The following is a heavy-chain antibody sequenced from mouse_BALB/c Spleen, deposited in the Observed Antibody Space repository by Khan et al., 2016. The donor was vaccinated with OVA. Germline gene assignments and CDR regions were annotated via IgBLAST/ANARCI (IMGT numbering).Heavy chain of an antibody. CDR2: INPNNGDT. CDR3: TIGNYPYYAMDY. J-gene: IGHJ4*01. V-gene: IGHV1S81*02. CDR1: GYTFTRYW. Sequence: QVQLQQPGAELVKPGASVRLSCKASGYTFTRYWMHWMKLRPGQGFEWIGEINPNNGDTNYNEKFKRKATLTVETSSSTAYMQLTRLTSEGSAVYYCTIGNYPYYAMDYWGQGTSVTVSS. D-gene: IGHD2-1*01.